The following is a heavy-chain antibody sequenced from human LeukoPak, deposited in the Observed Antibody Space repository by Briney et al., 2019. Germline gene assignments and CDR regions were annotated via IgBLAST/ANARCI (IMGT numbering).Heavy chain of an antibody. CDR3: ARIKRGGFLTYYYYMDV. CDR1: GYSISSGDY. V-gene: IGHV4-38-2*02. Sequence: NPSETLSLTCTVSGYSISSGDYWGWIRQPPGKGLEWIGNIYHSGSTYYNPSLKSRVTISVDTSKKQFSLKLSSVTAADTAVYYCARIKRGGFLTYYYYMDVWGKGTTVTVSS. J-gene: IGHJ6*03. CDR2: IYHSGST. D-gene: IGHD3-16*01.